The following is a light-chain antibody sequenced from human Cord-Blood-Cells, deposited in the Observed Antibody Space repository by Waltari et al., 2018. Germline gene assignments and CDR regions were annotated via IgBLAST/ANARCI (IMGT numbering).Light chain of an antibody. CDR3: QQYGSSSWT. Sequence: EIVLTQSPGTLSLSPGERASQSVSSSYLAWYQQKPGQAPRLLSYGASSMATGIPDRFSGSGSGTDFTLTISRLEPEDFAVYYCQQYGSSSWTFGQGTKVEIK. V-gene: IGKV3-20*01. CDR1: QSVSSSY. J-gene: IGKJ1*01. CDR2: GAS.